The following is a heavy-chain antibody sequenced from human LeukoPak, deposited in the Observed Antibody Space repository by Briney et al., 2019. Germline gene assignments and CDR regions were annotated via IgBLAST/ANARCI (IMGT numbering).Heavy chain of an antibody. CDR1: GYSISSGYY. CDR2: IYHSGST. V-gene: IGHV4-38-2*02. D-gene: IGHD6-19*01. J-gene: IGHJ5*02. Sequence: SETLSLTCTVSGYSISSGYYWGWIRQPPGKGLEWIGSIYHSGSTYYNPSLKSRVTISVDTSKNQFSLKLSSVTAADTAVYYCARDAVAGTGYWFDPWGQGTLVTVSS. CDR3: ARDAVAGTGYWFDP.